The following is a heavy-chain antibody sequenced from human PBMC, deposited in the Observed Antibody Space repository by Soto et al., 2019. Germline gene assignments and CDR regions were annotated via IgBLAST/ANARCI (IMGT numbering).Heavy chain of an antibody. J-gene: IGHJ4*02. Sequence: PSETLSLTCTVSAGSIINGDYYWSWVRQPPGKGLEWIGYIYYSGNTYYNPSLKSRVMISVDTSKNQFSLNLSSVTAADTAVYYCASGYYDILTDRDTKYYFDYWGQGALVTVSS. CDR1: AGSIINGDYY. CDR3: ASGYYDILTDRDTKYYFDY. D-gene: IGHD3-9*01. CDR2: IYYSGNT. V-gene: IGHV4-30-4*01.